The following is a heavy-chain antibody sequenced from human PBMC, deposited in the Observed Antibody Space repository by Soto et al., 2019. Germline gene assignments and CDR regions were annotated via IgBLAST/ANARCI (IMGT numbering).Heavy chain of an antibody. D-gene: IGHD1-1*01. CDR1: GCSISSYY. CDR3: ARRYGYSFDY. Sequence: PSETLSLTCTVSGCSISSYYWSWIRQPPGKGLEWIGYIYYSGSTNYNPSLKSRVTISVDTSKNQFSLKLSSVTAADTAVYYCARRYGYSFDYWGQGTLVTVS. CDR2: IYYSGST. V-gene: IGHV4-59*01. J-gene: IGHJ4*02.